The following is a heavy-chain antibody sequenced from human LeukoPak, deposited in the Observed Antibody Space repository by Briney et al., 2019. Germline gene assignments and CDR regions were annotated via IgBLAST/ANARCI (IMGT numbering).Heavy chain of an antibody. D-gene: IGHD3-10*01. CDR2: IIPIFGTA. CDR3: ARVNNRVTMVRGPVGWFDP. V-gene: IGHV1-69*06. CDR1: GGTFSSYT. J-gene: IGHJ5*02. Sequence: ASVKVSCKASGGTFSSYTISWVRQAPGQGLEWMGGIIPIFGTANYAQKFQGRVTITADKSTSTAYIELSSLRSEDTAVYYCARVNNRVTMVRGPVGWFDPWGQGTLVTVSS.